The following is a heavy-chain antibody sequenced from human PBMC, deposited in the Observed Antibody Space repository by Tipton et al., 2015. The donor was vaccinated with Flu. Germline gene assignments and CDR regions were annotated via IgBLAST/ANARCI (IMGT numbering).Heavy chain of an antibody. D-gene: IGHD3-10*01. V-gene: IGHV4-4*07. CDR3: ARASGSGTYVIFDN. CDR1: GGSMSSFY. CDR2: IYTSGST. J-gene: IGHJ4*02. Sequence: TLSLTCIVSGGSMSSFYWSWIRQPAGKGLEWIGRIYTSGSTIYHPSLKSRVTMSVDTSKNEFSLKLNSVTAADTAVYYCARASGSGTYVIFDNWGQGTLVTVS.